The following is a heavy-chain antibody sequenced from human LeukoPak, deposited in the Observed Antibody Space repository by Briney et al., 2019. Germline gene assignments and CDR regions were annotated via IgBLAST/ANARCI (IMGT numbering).Heavy chain of an antibody. CDR2: IYYSGST. CDR1: GGSISSSSYY. V-gene: IGHV4-39*07. CDR3: ARDSGGYDYVWGSYQMADY. J-gene: IGHJ4*02. Sequence: SETLPLTCTVSGGSISSSSYYWGWIRQPPGKGLEWIGSIYYSGSTYYNPSLKSRVTISVDTSKNQFSLKLSSVTAADTAVYYCARDSGGYDYVWGSYQMADYWGQGTLVTVSS. D-gene: IGHD3-16*02.